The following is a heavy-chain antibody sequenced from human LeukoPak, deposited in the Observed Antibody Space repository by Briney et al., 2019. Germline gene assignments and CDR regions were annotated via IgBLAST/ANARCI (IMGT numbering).Heavy chain of an antibody. CDR1: GYTFTSYG. D-gene: IGHD3-10*01. CDR3: ARVPRGVGSNWFDP. CDR2: ISAYNGNT. J-gene: IGHJ5*02. V-gene: IGHV1-18*01. Sequence: ASVKVSCXASGYTFTSYGISWVRQAPGQGLEWMGWISAYNGNTNYAQKLQDRVTMTTDTSTSTACMELRSLRSDDTAVYYCARVPRGVGSNWFDPWGQRTLVTVSS.